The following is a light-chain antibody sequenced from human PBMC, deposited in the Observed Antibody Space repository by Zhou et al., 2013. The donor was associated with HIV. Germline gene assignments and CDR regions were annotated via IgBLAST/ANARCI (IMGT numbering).Light chain of an antibody. Sequence: EIVLTQSPGTLSLSPGERATLSCRASQIITNNQLAWYQQKAGQAPRLLIYGSSGRATGIPDRFRGSGSGTDFTLTISRLEPEDYAVYYCQHYVTSPITFGQGTRLEIK. J-gene: IGKJ5*01. CDR1: QIITNNQ. CDR3: QHYVTSPIT. V-gene: IGKV3-20*01. CDR2: GSS.